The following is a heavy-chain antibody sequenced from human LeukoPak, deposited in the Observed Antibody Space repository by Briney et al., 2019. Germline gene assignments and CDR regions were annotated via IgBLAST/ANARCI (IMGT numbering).Heavy chain of an antibody. Sequence: GGSLRLSCAASGFTLRDYYMTWIRQAPGKGLEWVSYVSNGGSSSILYADSVKGRFTVFRDYAKNSLYLQMNSLGADDTGVYYCARDKSNKGHDCWGQGTLVTVSS. CDR2: VSNGGSSSI. V-gene: IGHV3-11*01. CDR3: ARDKSNKGHDC. J-gene: IGHJ4*02. CDR1: GFTLRDYY.